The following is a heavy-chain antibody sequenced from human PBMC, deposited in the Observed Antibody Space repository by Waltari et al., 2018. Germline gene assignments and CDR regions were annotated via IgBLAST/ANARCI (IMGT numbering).Heavy chain of an antibody. J-gene: IGHJ4*02. Sequence: QVQLQQCGAGLLQPSAPLSLTCAVYCVSFSGYYWSCLRQPAGKGLEWIGEINHSGSTNYNPSLKSRVTISGDTSKNQFSLKLSSVTAADTAVYYWERGGTAMLPSGYWGQGTLVTVSS. D-gene: IGHD5-18*01. CDR1: CVSFSGYY. V-gene: IGHV4-34*01. CDR2: INHSGST. CDR3: ERGGTAMLPSGY.